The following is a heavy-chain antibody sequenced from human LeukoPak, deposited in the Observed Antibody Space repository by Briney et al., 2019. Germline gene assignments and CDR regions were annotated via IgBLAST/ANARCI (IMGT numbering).Heavy chain of an antibody. Sequence: TSETLSLTWTVSGGSISSGSYYWSWIRQPAGKGLEWIGRIYTSGSTNYNPSLKSRVTISVDTSKNQFSLKLSSVTAADTAVYYCARATGYYYGMDVWGQGTTVTVSS. V-gene: IGHV4-61*02. D-gene: IGHD3-10*01. CDR2: IYTSGST. CDR3: ARATGYYYGMDV. J-gene: IGHJ6*02. CDR1: GGSISSGSYY.